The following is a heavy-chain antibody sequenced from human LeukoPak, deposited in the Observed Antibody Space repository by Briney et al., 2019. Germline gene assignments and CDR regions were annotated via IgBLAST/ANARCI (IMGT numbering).Heavy chain of an antibody. V-gene: IGHV3-7*03. Sequence: GGSLRLSCAASGFTFSSYWMSWVRQAPGKGLEWVANIKQDGSEKYYVDSVKGRFTISRDNAKNSLYLQMNSLRAEDTALYYCAKSGRNYYYYYMDVWGKGTTVTVSS. D-gene: IGHD2-15*01. CDR3: AKSGRNYYYYYMDV. J-gene: IGHJ6*03. CDR2: IKQDGSEK. CDR1: GFTFSSYW.